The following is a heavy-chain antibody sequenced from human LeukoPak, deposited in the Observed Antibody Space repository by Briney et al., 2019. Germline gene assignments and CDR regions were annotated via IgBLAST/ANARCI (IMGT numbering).Heavy chain of an antibody. CDR2: ISSSGSTI. CDR3: AKDPAARPLRLITDDAFDI. D-gene: IGHD3-16*01. V-gene: IGHV3-48*03. Sequence: GGSLRLSCAASGFTFSSNEMNWVRQAPGKGLEWVSYISSSGSTIYYADSVKGRFTISRDNSKNTLYLQMNSLRPEDTAVYYCAKDPAARPLRLITDDAFDIWGQGTMVTVSS. CDR1: GFTFSSNE. J-gene: IGHJ3*02.